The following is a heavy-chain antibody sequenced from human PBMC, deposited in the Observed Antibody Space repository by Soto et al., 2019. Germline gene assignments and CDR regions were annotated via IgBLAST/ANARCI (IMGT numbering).Heavy chain of an antibody. D-gene: IGHD3-10*01. CDR3: APRGDASGSYFDY. CDR1: GFIFSNYD. Sequence: EVQLLESGGGLVQPGGSLRLSCAASGFIFSNYDMSWVRQAPGKGLEWVSAIRDTGGSTYSADSVKGRFTISRDNSKNTLYLQMNSLRVEDTAIYYCAPRGDASGSYFDYWGQGTLVTVSS. CDR2: IRDTGGST. V-gene: IGHV3-23*01. J-gene: IGHJ4*02.